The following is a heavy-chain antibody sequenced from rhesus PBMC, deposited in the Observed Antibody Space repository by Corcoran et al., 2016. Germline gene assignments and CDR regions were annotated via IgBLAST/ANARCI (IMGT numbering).Heavy chain of an antibody. CDR2: IYWEDDK. Sequence: QVTLKESGPALVKPTQTLTLTCTFSGFSLSISGMCVGWIRQPPVKALEWLASIYWEDDKYYSTSLKSRLTISKDTSTNQVVLTITHMDPVDTATYFCARLRGSGSWNWNYFDYWGQGVLVTVSS. D-gene: IGHD6-25*01. CDR3: ARLRGSGSWNWNYFDY. J-gene: IGHJ4*01. CDR1: GFSLSISGMC. V-gene: IGHV2S1*01.